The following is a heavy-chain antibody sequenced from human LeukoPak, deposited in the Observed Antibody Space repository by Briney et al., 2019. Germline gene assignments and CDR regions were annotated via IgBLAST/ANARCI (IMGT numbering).Heavy chain of an antibody. J-gene: IGHJ4*02. D-gene: IGHD2-2*01. CDR2: ISSSSSTI. CDR3: ARDYKWGKDSAVDIVVVPASAAPFDY. CDR1: GFTFSSYG. Sequence: GGSLRLSCAASGFTFSSYGMTWVRQAPGKGLEWVSYISSSSSTIYYADSVKGRFTISRDNAKNSLYLQLNSLRADDTAVYYCARDYKWGKDSAVDIVVVPASAAPFDYWGQGTLVTVSS. V-gene: IGHV3-48*01.